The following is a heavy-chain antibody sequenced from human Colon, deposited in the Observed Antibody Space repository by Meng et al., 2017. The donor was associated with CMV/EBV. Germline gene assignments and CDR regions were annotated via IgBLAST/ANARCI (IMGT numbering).Heavy chain of an antibody. V-gene: IGHV1-18*01. Sequence: QVQLVQSGAEVKKPGASVKVSCKTSGYTFTNFGISWVRQAPGQGLEWMAYISPYNGDTNYAQRFQGRVALTTDTSTSTAYMELGSLTSDDTAMYYCARELARGGYWGQGTLVTVSS. CDR2: ISPYNGDT. CDR3: ARELARGGY. J-gene: IGHJ4*02. CDR1: GYTFTNFG.